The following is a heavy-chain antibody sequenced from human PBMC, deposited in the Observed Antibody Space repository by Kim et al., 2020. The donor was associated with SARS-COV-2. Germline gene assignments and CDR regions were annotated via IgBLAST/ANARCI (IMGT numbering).Heavy chain of an antibody. D-gene: IGHD6-13*01. J-gene: IGHJ4*02. V-gene: IGHV3-7*01. CDR1: GFTFSSHW. CDR3: ARDCTSSWSGLFDY. CDR2: IKQDGSEK. Sequence: GGSLRLSCAASGFTFSSHWMSWVRQAPGKGLEWVANIKQDGSEKNYVDSVKGRFTISRDNAKNSLYLHMNSLRAEDTAVYYCARDCTSSWSGLFDYWGQG.